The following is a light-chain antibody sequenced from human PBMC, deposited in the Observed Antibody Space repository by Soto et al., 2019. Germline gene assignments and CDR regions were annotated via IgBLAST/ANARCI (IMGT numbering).Light chain of an antibody. V-gene: IGLV3-1*01. J-gene: IGLJ2*01. CDR1: KLGDKY. Sequence: SYELTQPPSVSVSPGQTASITCSGDKLGDKYACWYQQKPGQSPVLVIYQDSKRPSGIPERFSGSNSANTATLTICGTQAMDEADYYCKAWDNILVVGGGTKLTGL. CDR3: KAWDNILV. CDR2: QDS.